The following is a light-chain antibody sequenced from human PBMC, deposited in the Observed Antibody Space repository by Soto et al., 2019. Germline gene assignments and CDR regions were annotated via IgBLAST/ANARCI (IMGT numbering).Light chain of an antibody. Sequence: IQMTQSPSSLSASVGDRVTITCRASQVITNDLGWYQQKPGKAPRRLIYAASSLQSGVPSRFSGSGSGTDFTLTISSLQPEDFATYYCQQYNSYPITFGQGTRLEIK. CDR2: AAS. J-gene: IGKJ5*01. V-gene: IGKV1-17*01. CDR3: QQYNSYPIT. CDR1: QVITND.